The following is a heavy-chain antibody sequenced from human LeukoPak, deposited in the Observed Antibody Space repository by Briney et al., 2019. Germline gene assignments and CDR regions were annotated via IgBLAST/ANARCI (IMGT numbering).Heavy chain of an antibody. CDR1: GFTISSYA. CDR2: ISSNGGST. CDR3: LKRYSSGWYSRVYYVDY. Sequence: GGSLRLSCSASGFTISSYAMHWVRQAPGKGLEYVSAISSNGGSTYYADSVKGRFTISRDNSKNTLYLQMSSLRAEDTAVYYCLKRYSSGWYSRVYYVDYWGQGTLVTVSS. D-gene: IGHD6-19*01. J-gene: IGHJ4*02. V-gene: IGHV3-64D*06.